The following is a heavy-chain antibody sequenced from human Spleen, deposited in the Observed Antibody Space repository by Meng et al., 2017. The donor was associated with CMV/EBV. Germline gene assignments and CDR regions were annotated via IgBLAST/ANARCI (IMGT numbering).Heavy chain of an antibody. CDR1: GFTFSRYA. CDR2: IHGSDSDT. V-gene: IGHV3-23*05. CDR3: ARYYDFWGGSANVYFFDY. Sequence: LSLTCAASGFTFSRYAMSWVRQAPGKGLEWVSTIHGSDSDTYYADSVNGRFTISRHNSYSTLFLLMNSLRAEDTAVYYCARYYDFWGGSANVYFFDYWGQGALVTVSS. J-gene: IGHJ4*02. D-gene: IGHD3-3*01.